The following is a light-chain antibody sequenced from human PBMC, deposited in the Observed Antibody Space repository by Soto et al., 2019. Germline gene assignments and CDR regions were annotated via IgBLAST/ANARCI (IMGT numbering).Light chain of an antibody. CDR3: SSYTTSNTRQIV. CDR1: SSDVGGYNY. J-gene: IGLJ1*01. Sequence: LAQRASVSGSPGQSITISCTGSSSDVGGYNYVSWYQHHPGKAPKLMIFDVSNRPSGVSNRFSGSKSGNTASLTISGLQPEDEADYYCSSYTTSNTRQIVFGTGTKVTVL. V-gene: IGLV2-14*03. CDR2: DVS.